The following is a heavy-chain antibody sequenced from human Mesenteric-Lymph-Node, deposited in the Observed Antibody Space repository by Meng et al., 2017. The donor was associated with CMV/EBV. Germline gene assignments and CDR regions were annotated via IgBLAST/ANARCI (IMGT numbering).Heavy chain of an antibody. J-gene: IGHJ6*02. D-gene: IGHD2-2*01. Sequence: SQTLSLTCTVSGGSISSSSYYWGWIRQPPGKGLEWIGSIYYSGSTYYNPSLKSRVTISVDTSKNQFSLKLSSVTAADTAVYYCARENIVVVYGMVVWGQGTTVTVSS. CDR2: IYYSGST. CDR3: ARENIVVVYGMVV. CDR1: GGSISSSSYY. V-gene: IGHV4-39*07.